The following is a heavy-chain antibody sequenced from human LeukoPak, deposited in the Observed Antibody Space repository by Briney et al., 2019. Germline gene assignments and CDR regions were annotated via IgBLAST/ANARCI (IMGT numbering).Heavy chain of an antibody. CDR2: IHPSGGST. J-gene: IGHJ2*01. Sequence: GASVKVSCKASGYTFTSHYMHWVRQAPGEGLEWMGIIHPSGGSTTYAQKFQGRVTMTTDTSTSTVYMELSSLRSEDTALYYCARITMTTSGCYFCLWGGRVLVTVSS. CDR1: GYTFTSHY. CDR3: ARITMTTSGCYFCL. V-gene: IGHV1-46*01. D-gene: IGHD3-22*01.